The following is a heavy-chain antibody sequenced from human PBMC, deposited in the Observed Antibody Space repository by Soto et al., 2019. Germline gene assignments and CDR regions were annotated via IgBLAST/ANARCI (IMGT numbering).Heavy chain of an antibody. CDR3: AKPRFIYGDYGDYYDSSGYGGFDY. CDR2: ISYDGTNK. CDR1: GFTFSSYG. J-gene: IGHJ4*02. D-gene: IGHD3-22*01. V-gene: IGHV3-30*18. Sequence: QVQLVESGGGVVQPGRSLRLSCAASGFTFSSYGMHWVRQAPGKGLEWVALISYDGTNKYYADSAKGRFTISRDNSKKTLXXKXNIXRAEDTAVYYCAKPRFIYGDYGDYYDSSGYGGFDYWGQGTLVTVSS.